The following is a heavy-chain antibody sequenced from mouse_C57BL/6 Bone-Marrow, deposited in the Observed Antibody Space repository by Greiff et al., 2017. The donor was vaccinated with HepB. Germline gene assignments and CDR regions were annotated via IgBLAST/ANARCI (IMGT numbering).Heavy chain of an antibody. CDR3: ARGLGYGSSAWFAY. Sequence: QVQLKESGAELVKPGASVKISCKASGYAFSSYWMNWVKQRPGKGLEWIGQIYPGDGDTNYNGKFKGKATLTADKSSSTAYMQLSSLTSEDSAVYFCARGLGYGSSAWFAYWGQGTTLTVSS. D-gene: IGHD1-1*01. J-gene: IGHJ2*01. CDR1: GYAFSSYW. V-gene: IGHV1-80*01. CDR2: IYPGDGDT.